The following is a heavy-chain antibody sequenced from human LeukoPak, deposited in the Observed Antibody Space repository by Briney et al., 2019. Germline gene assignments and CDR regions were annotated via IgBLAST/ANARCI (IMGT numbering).Heavy chain of an antibody. CDR1: GGSFSGNY. CDR3: ARAAESVGASLYVPQRFDI. D-gene: IGHD3-3*01. CDR2: SSPTGDIT. V-gene: IGHV4-34*01. Sequence: SETLSLTCAVYGGSFSGNYWTLIRQTPGRGLEWIGESSPTGDITGYNPSLKSRVTISVDTSKNQFSLKLSSVTAADTAVHYCARAAESVGASLYVPQRFDIWGQGTMVTVSS. J-gene: IGHJ3*02.